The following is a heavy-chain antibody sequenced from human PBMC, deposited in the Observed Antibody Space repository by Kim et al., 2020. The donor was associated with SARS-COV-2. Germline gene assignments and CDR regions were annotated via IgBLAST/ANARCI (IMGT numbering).Heavy chain of an antibody. CDR1: GGSIDTYY. D-gene: IGHD6-19*01. Sequence: SETLSLTCTVSGGSIDTYYWNWIRQPPGKGLEWIGYVYFSGSTNYNPSLESRVTMSVDTSKNQFFLKLRSVTAADTAVYYCAREISVAGNLRFDPWGQGT. V-gene: IGHV4-59*01. CDR3: AREISVAGNLRFDP. J-gene: IGHJ5*02. CDR2: VYFSGST.